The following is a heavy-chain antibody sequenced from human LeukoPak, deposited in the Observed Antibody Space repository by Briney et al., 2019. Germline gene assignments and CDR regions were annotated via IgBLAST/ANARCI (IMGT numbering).Heavy chain of an antibody. J-gene: IGHJ4*02. CDR3: LRDQDCSGGDCQVC. Sequence: SETLSLTCTVSGGSLSSGNYQWGWIRQPPGKGLEWIALISHSGTTYYNPSLKSRVTMSVDTSKNLFSLKLNSVTAADTAVYYCLRDQDCSGGDCQVCWGQGTLVTVSS. D-gene: IGHD2-15*01. V-gene: IGHV4-39*02. CDR2: ISHSGTT. CDR1: GGSLSSGNYQ.